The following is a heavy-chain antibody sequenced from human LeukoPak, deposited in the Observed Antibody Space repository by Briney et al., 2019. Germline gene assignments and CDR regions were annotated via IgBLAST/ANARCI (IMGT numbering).Heavy chain of an antibody. D-gene: IGHD1-26*01. CDR1: GFTFSSYS. CDR3: ARAKTYSGSYYDAFDI. V-gene: IGHV3-21*01. CDR2: ISSSSNYI. Sequence: PGGSLRLSCAASGFTFSSYSMNWVRQAPGKGLEWVSSISSSSNYIYYADSVKGRFTIPRDNAENSLHLQMNSLTADDTAVYYCARAKTYSGSYYDAFDIWGQGTMVTVSS. J-gene: IGHJ3*02.